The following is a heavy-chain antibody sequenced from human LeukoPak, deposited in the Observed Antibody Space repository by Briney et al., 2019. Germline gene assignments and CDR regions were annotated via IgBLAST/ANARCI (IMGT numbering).Heavy chain of an antibody. V-gene: IGHV3-7*01. Sequence: GGSLRLSCAASGLTFGSYWMTWVRQAPGKGLEWVANIKEDGNEKHYVDSVKGRFTVARDNAKNSLFLQMNSLRAEDAAIYYCSSGSHMDVWGKGTTVSVPS. D-gene: IGHD3-22*01. CDR1: GLTFGSYW. J-gene: IGHJ6*03. CDR3: SSGSHMDV. CDR2: IKEDGNEK.